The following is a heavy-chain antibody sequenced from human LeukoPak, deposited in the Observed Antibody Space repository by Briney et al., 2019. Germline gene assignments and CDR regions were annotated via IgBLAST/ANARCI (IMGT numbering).Heavy chain of an antibody. CDR1: GFTFSSYS. V-gene: IGHV3-48*04. CDR2: ISSSSSTI. Sequence: GGSLRLSCAASGFTFSSYSMNWVRQAPGKGLEWVSYISSSSSTIYYADSVKGRFTISRDNAKNSLYLQMNSLRAEDTAVYYCARDFSVQLWTPFDYWGQGTLVTVSS. J-gene: IGHJ4*02. CDR3: ARDFSVQLWTPFDY. D-gene: IGHD5-18*01.